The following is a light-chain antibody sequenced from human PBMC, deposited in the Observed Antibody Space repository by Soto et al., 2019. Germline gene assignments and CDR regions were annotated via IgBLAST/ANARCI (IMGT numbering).Light chain of an antibody. J-gene: IGKJ5*01. V-gene: IGKV3-11*01. CDR3: QQRSNWPIT. Sequence: VLSQSPAILSLSPGERATLSCRASQSVPSTYFAWYQQKAGQPPRLLISGTSNRATGIPARFSGSGSGTDFTLTISSLEPEDFAVYYCQQRSNWPITFGQGTRLEIK. CDR1: QSVPSTY. CDR2: GTS.